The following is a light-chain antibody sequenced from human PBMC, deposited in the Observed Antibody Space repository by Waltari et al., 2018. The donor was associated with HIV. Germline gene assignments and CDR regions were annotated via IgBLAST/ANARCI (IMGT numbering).Light chain of an antibody. V-gene: IGKV3-20*01. CDR2: RAS. J-gene: IGKJ4*01. Sequence: IVLTQSPGTLSLSPGERATLSCSASESVDINSLAWFQQKRGQPPRLLLYRASTRATGIPDRFSGSGSGTDFSLTINSLQAEDVAVYHCQQYFRIPPTFGGGTKVEIK. CDR3: QQYFRIPPT. CDR1: ESVDINS.